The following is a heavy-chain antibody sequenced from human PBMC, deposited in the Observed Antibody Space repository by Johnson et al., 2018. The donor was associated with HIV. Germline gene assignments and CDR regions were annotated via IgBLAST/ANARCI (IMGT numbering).Heavy chain of an antibody. CDR1: GFTFSNAW. CDR2: IKSKTDGGTT. CDR3: VSREWELHAFDI. Sequence: VLLVESGGGLVQPGGSLRLSCAASGFTFSNAWMSWVRQAPGKGLEWVGRIKSKTDGGTTDYAAPVKGRFTISRDDSKNTLYLQMNSLRAEDTAVYYCVSREWELHAFDIWGQGTMVTVSS. V-gene: IGHV3-15*01. J-gene: IGHJ3*02. D-gene: IGHD1-26*01.